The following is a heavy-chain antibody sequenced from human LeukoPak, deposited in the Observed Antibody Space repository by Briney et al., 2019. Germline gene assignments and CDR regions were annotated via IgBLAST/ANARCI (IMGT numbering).Heavy chain of an antibody. D-gene: IGHD2-2*01. CDR3: AKDSLAFCSSTSCYGDAFDI. J-gene: IGHJ3*02. CDR2: ISWDSDYI. Sequence: GGSLRLSCAASGFTFDDYAMHWVRQAPGKGLEWVSGISWDSDYIGYADSVRGRFTISRDNAKNSLFLQMNSLRAEDMALYFCAKDSLAFCSSTSCYGDAFDIWGQGTMVTVSS. V-gene: IGHV3-9*03. CDR1: GFTFDDYA.